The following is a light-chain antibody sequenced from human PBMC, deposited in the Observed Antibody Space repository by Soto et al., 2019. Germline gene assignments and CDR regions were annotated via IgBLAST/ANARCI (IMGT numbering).Light chain of an antibody. CDR3: SSYAASNNLGV. J-gene: IGLJ2*01. CDR2: EVS. V-gene: IGLV2-8*01. Sequence: QSVLTQPPSASGSPGQSVTISCIGTSSDVGGYNYVSWYQQHPVKAPKLMIYEVSKRPSGVPDRFSGSKSGNTASLTVSGLQAEDEADYYCSSYAASNNLGVFGGGTKVTGL. CDR1: SSDVGGYNY.